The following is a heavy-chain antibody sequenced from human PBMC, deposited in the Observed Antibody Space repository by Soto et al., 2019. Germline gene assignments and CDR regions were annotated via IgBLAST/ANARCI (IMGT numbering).Heavy chain of an antibody. CDR1: GGSFSGYY. Sequence: QVQLQQWGAGLLKPSETLSLTCAVYGGSFSGYYWSWIHQPPGKGLEWIGEINHSGSTNYNPSLKSRVTISVDTSKNQFSLKLSSVTAADTAVYYCARGVLRDQSDYWGQGTLVTVSS. J-gene: IGHJ4*02. D-gene: IGHD1-26*01. V-gene: IGHV4-34*01. CDR2: INHSGST. CDR3: ARGVLRDQSDY.